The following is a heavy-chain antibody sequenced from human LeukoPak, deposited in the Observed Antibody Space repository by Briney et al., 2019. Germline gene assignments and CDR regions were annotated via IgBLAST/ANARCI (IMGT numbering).Heavy chain of an antibody. Sequence: SETLSLTCTVSGGSIGTYYWSWIRQSPGKALEGIGYIYYNGYTDYNPSLKSRVTISLHTSKNQFSLKLSSVTAADTAVYYCARGLVVVTAIPYYFDYWGQGTLVTVSS. D-gene: IGHD2-21*02. V-gene: IGHV4-59*12. J-gene: IGHJ4*02. CDR2: IYYNGYT. CDR1: GGSIGTYY. CDR3: ARGLVVVTAIPYYFDY.